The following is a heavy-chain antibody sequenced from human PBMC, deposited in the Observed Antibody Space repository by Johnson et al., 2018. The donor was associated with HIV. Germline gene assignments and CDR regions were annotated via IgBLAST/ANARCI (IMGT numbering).Heavy chain of an antibody. D-gene: IGHD4-17*01. CDR3: TRPYGAGAFDI. CDR2: IKSKTDGGTT. CDR1: GFTFSNAW. V-gene: IGHV3-15*01. J-gene: IGHJ3*02. Sequence: VQLVESGGGLVKPGGSLRLSCAASGFTFSNAWMSWVRQAPGKGLEWVGRIKSKTDGGTTDYAAPVKGRFTISRDDSKNTLYLQMNSLKTEDTAVYYCTRPYGAGAFDIWGQGTMVTVSS.